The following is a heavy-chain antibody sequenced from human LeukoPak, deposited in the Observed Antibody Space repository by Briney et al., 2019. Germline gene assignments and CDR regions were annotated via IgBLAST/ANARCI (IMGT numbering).Heavy chain of an antibody. J-gene: IGHJ5*02. CDR2: INTNTGNP. D-gene: IGHD3-3*01. CDR3: ARERWAPTIFGVADPSPNENWFDP. CDR1: GYTFTSYI. V-gene: IGHV7-4-1*02. Sequence: GASVKVSCKASGYTFTSYILNWVRQAPGQGLECMGWINTNTGNPTYAQGFTGRFVFSLDTSVSTAYLQISSLKAEDTAVYYCARERWAPTIFGVADPSPNENWFDPWGQGTLVTVSS.